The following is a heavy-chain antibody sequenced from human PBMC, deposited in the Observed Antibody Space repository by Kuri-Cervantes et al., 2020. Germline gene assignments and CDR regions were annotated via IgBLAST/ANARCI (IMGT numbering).Heavy chain of an antibody. Sequence: GESLKISCAASGFTFSSFSMTWVRQTPGKGLEWVSVISNNGADTFYADSVKGRFTMSRDNSKNTLYLQMDSLRVEDTAVYYCARDHSRTWFLHFDYWGQGTLVTVSS. D-gene: IGHD6-13*01. CDR1: GFTFSSFS. CDR2: ISNNGADT. V-gene: IGHV3-23*01. J-gene: IGHJ4*02. CDR3: ARDHSRTWFLHFDY.